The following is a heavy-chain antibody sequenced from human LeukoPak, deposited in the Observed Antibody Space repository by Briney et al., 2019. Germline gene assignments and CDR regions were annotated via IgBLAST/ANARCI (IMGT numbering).Heavy chain of an antibody. D-gene: IGHD5-18*01. CDR3: ARDGDSYGYYYYGMDV. V-gene: IGHV1-2*02. Sequence: GASGKVSCKASGYTFTGYYMHWVRQPPAQGLEWMGWIKPNSGGTKYAPTFQGRVTMTRDTSISTAYMDLSSLRSDDTAVYYCARDGDSYGYYYYGMDVWGQGTTVTVSS. CDR1: GYTFTGYY. J-gene: IGHJ6*02. CDR2: IKPNSGGT.